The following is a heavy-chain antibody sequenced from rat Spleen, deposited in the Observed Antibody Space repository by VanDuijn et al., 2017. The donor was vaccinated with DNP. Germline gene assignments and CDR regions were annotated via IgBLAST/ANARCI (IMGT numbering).Heavy chain of an antibody. CDR2: ISTGGNT. D-gene: IGHD1-10*01. V-gene: IGHV5S11*01. Sequence: EVQLVESGGDLVQPGRSLKLSCVASGFTFNNYWMAWIRQVPGKGLEWVASISTGGNTYYRDSVKGRFTISRDYAKSTLYLQMDSLRSEETATYYCATLGSIVTTDYWGQGVMVTVSS. CDR1: GFTFNNYW. CDR3: ATLGSIVTTDY. J-gene: IGHJ2*01.